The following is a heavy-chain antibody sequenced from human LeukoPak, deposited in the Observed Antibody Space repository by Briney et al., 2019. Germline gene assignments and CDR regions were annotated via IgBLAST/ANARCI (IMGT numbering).Heavy chain of an antibody. CDR2: ISGSGGST. V-gene: IGHV3-23*01. CDR1: GFTFSSYA. CDR3: AGRGYSYGHDDY. D-gene: IGHD5-18*01. Sequence: PGGSLRLSCAASGFTFSSYAMSWVRQAPGKGLEWVSAISGSGGSTYYADSVKGRFTIPRDNSKNTLYLQMNSLRAEDTAVYYCAGRGYSYGHDDYWGQGTLVTVSS. J-gene: IGHJ4*02.